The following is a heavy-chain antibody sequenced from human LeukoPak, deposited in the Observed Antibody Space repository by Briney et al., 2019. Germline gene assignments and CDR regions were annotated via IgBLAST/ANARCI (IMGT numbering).Heavy chain of an antibody. CDR3: ARDLVVRGLRPNWFDP. D-gene: IGHD3-10*01. CDR1: DYTFTSYG. Sequence: ASVKVSCKASDYTFTSYGISWVRQAPGQGLEWMGWISAYNGNTNYAQKLQCRVTMTTDTSTSSAYMELRSLRSDDTSVYYCARDLVVRGLRPNWFDPWGQGTLVTVSS. J-gene: IGHJ5*02. V-gene: IGHV1-18*01. CDR2: ISAYNGNT.